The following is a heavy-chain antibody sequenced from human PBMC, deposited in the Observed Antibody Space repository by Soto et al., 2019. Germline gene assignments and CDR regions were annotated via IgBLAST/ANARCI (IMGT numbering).Heavy chain of an antibody. J-gene: IGHJ5*02. Sequence: SETLSLTCTVSGGSISSYYWSWIRQPPGKGLEWIGYIYYSGSTNYNPSLKSRVTISVDTSKNQFSLKLSSVTAADTAVYCCARERYSSGWYKGWFDPWGQGTLVTVSS. CDR1: GGSISSYY. D-gene: IGHD6-19*01. V-gene: IGHV4-59*01. CDR3: ARERYSSGWYKGWFDP. CDR2: IYYSGST.